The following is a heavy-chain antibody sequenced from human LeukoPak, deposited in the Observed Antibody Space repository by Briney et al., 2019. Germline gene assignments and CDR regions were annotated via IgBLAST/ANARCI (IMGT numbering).Heavy chain of an antibody. CDR1: GYTFTSYG. Sequence: GASVKVSCKASGYTFTSYGISWVRQAPGQGLEWMGWISAYNGNTNYAQKLQGRVTMTTDTSTSTPYMELRSLRSDDTAVYYCASRSRSGYSSSSYYFDYWGQGTLVTVSS. CDR3: ASRSRSGYSSSSYYFDY. CDR2: ISAYNGNT. D-gene: IGHD6-13*01. J-gene: IGHJ4*02. V-gene: IGHV1-18*01.